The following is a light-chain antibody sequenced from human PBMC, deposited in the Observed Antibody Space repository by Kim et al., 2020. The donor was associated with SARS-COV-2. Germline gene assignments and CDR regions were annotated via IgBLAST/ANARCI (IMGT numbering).Light chain of an antibody. CDR3: ASLTSIATWV. J-gene: IGLJ3*02. V-gene: IGLV2-14*03. CDR1: SSDISVYNF. CDR2: DVT. Sequence: GQSITISCTGASSDISVYNFLTWFQQHPGKVPKVMIYDVTKRPSGVSDRFSGSKSGNTASLTISGLQPEDEGDYYCASLTSIATWVFGGGTQLTVL.